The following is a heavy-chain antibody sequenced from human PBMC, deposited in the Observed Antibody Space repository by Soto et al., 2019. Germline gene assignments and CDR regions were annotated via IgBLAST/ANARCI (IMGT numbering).Heavy chain of an antibody. J-gene: IGHJ6*02. D-gene: IGHD3-10*01. CDR3: ARQGFGELHGLVDV. CDR2: MGYNGFT. V-gene: IGHV4-59*08. Sequence: QVQLQESGPGLVKPSETLSLTCTISGGPMNNYYCSWFRQPRGQGLEWIGYMGYNGFTRYNPSLRRRVAISLDTAKNPSTLNLSSVTAADTALYYCARQGFGELHGLVDVWGQGITVTVSS. CDR1: GGPMNNYY.